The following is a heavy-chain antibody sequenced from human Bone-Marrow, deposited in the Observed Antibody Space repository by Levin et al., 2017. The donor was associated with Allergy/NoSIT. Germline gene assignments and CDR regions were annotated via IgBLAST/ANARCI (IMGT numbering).Heavy chain of an antibody. CDR3: ARAYHYDSSGTGLGYFDY. CDR1: GYTFTSYG. D-gene: IGHD3-22*01. J-gene: IGHJ4*02. CDR2: ISAYNGNT. V-gene: IGHV1-18*01. Sequence: ASVKVSCKASGYTFTSYGISWVRQAPGQGLEWMGWISAYNGNTNYAQKLQGRVTMTTDTSTSTAYMELRSLRSDDTAVYYCARAYHYDSSGTGLGYFDYWGQGTLVTVSS.